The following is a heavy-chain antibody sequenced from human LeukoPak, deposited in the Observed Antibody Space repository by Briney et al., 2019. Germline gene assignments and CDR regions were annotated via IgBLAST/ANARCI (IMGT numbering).Heavy chain of an antibody. V-gene: IGHV1-2*06. CDR3: ARDLVSRREYYYDSSGYQV. CDR1: GYTFTGYY. J-gene: IGHJ4*02. D-gene: IGHD3-22*01. Sequence: GASVKVSCKASGYTFTGYYMHWVRQAPGQGLEWMGRINPNSGGTNYAQKFQGRVTMTRDTSISTAYMELSRLRSDDTAVYYCARDLVSRREYYYDSSGYQVWGQGTLVTVSS. CDR2: INPNSGGT.